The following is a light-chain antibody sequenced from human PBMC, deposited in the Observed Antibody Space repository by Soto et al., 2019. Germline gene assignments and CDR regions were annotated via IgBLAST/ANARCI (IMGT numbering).Light chain of an antibody. CDR3: AAWDDSLNGLV. J-gene: IGLJ1*01. Sequence: QSVLTQPASTSGTPGQRVTISCSGTSSNIGNNTVNWYQQLPGTAPKLLIYANDQRPSGVPDRISGSKSGTSASLAISGLQSEDEADYYCAAWDDSLNGLVFGTGTKVTVL. V-gene: IGLV1-44*01. CDR1: SSNIGNNT. CDR2: AND.